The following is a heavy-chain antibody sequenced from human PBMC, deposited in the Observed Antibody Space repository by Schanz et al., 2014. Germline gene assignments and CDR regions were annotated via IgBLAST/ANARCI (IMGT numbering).Heavy chain of an antibody. V-gene: IGHV3-23*01. J-gene: IGHJ4*02. CDR2: INTGVNT. CDR3: AKIERNED. Sequence: EVHLLESGGGLVEPGGSLRLSCTASGFTFSSYAMSWVRQAPGKGLEWVSAINTGVNTYYADSVRGRFTMSRDNSKNTVHLQMSSLRVEDTAVYFCAKIERNEDWGQGTLVTVSS. CDR1: GFTFSSYA. D-gene: IGHD1-1*01.